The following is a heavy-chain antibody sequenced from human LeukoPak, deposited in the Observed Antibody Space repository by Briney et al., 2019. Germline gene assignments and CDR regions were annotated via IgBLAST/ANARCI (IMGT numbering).Heavy chain of an antibody. D-gene: IGHD3-22*01. CDR1: GFTFSDYY. Sequence: GGSLRLSCAASGFTFSDYYMSWIRQAPGKGLEWVSYISSSGSTIFYADSVKGRFTISRDNAKDSLSLQMNSLRAEDTAVYYCARSRSVYDSSGYYLGHVFDIWGQGTMVTVSS. J-gene: IGHJ3*02. CDR2: ISSSGSTI. V-gene: IGHV3-11*01. CDR3: ARSRSVYDSSGYYLGHVFDI.